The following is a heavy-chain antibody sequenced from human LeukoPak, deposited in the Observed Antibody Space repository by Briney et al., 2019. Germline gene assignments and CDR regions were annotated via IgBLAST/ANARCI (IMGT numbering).Heavy chain of an antibody. J-gene: IGHJ4*02. D-gene: IGHD3-16*02. CDR3: ARDSDVWGSYRPSGDY. CDR1: GFTFSSYS. CDR2: ISSSSSYI. Sequence: GGSLRLSCAASGFTFSSYSMNWVRQAPGKGLEWVSSISSSSSYIYYADSVKGRFTISRDNAKNSLYLQMKSLRAEDTAVYYCARDSDVWGSYRPSGDYWGQGTLVTVSS. V-gene: IGHV3-21*01.